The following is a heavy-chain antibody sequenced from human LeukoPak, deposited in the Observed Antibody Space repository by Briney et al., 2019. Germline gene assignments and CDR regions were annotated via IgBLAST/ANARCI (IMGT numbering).Heavy chain of an antibody. CDR3: ARRVNYNSAFDY. CDR2: IYYSGST. Sequence: SETLSLTCTVSGGSISSYYWSWIRQPPGKGLEWIGYIYYSGSTNYNPSLKSRVTISVDTSKTQFSLKLSSVTAADTAVYYCARRVNYNSAFDYWGQGTLVTVSS. V-gene: IGHV4-59*08. D-gene: IGHD1-7*01. J-gene: IGHJ4*02. CDR1: GGSISSYY.